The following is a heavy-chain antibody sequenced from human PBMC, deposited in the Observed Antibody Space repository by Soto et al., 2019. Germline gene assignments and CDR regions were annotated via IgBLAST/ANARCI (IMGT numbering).Heavy chain of an antibody. J-gene: IGHJ6*02. CDR3: ARQVRRYYDFWSGYPLGGGMDV. CDR1: GGSISSSSYY. D-gene: IGHD3-3*01. CDR2: IYYSGST. Sequence: SETLSLTCTVSGGSISSSSYYWGWIRQPPGKGLEWIGSIYYSGSTYYNPSLKSRVTISVDTSKNQFSLKLSSVTAADTAVYYYARQVRRYYDFWSGYPLGGGMDVWGQGTTVTVSS. V-gene: IGHV4-39*01.